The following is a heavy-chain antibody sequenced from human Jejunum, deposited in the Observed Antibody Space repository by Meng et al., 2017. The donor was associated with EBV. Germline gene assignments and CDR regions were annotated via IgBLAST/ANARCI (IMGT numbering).Heavy chain of an antibody. Sequence: QVQLVQSEAEVXXXXXSVKVSSKASGYTFTDYSIHWVRQAPGQGLEWMGRIHPNSGDTSYAQTSQGRVTMTRDTSISTAYMELSSLRSDDTAIYYCARSYRDYWGQGTLVTVSS. V-gene: IGHV1-2*06. CDR2: IHPNSGDT. CDR3: ARSYRDY. D-gene: IGHD2-21*01. J-gene: IGHJ4*02. CDR1: GYTFTDYS.